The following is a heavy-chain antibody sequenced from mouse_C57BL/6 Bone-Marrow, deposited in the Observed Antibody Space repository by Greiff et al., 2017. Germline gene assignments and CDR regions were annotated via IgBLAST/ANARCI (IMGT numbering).Heavy chain of an antibody. D-gene: IGHD5-1*01. CDR3: ARSSTFFYYFDY. Sequence: VKLQESGAELVKPGASVKMSCKASGYTFTTYPIEWMKQNHGKSLEWIGNFHPYNDDTKYNEKFKGKDTLTVEKSSNTVYLELSRLTSDDSAVYYCARSSTFFYYFDYWGQGTTLTVS. CDR1: GYTFTTYP. V-gene: IGHV1-47*01. J-gene: IGHJ2*01. CDR2: FHPYNDDT.